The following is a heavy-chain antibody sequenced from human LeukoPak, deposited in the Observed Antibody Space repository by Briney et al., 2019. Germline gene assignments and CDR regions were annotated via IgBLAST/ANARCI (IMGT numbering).Heavy chain of an antibody. J-gene: IGHJ6*04. CDR1: GFTFSSYE. CDR3: AEPGITMIGGV. D-gene: IGHD3-10*02. CDR2: ISSSGSTI. V-gene: IGHV3-48*03. Sequence: GGSLRLSCAASGFTFSSYEMDWVRQAPGKGLEWVSYISSSGSTIYYADSVKGRFTISRDNAKNSLYLQMNSLRAEDTAVYYCAEPGITMIGGVWGKGTTVTISS.